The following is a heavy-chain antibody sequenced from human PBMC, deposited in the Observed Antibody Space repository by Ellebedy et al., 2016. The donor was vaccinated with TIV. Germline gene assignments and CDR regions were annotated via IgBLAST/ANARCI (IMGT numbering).Heavy chain of an antibody. V-gene: IGHV3-74*01. CDR2: INSDGSST. D-gene: IGHD3-22*01. J-gene: IGHJ4*02. CDR3: ARGHYYDSSGYYGH. CDR1: GFTFSSNW. Sequence: PGGSLRLSCAASGFTFSSNWMHWVRQAPGKGLVWVSRINSDGSSTSYADSVKGRFTISRDNAKNTLYLQMSSLRAEDTAVYYCARGHYYDSSGYYGHWGQGTLVTVSS.